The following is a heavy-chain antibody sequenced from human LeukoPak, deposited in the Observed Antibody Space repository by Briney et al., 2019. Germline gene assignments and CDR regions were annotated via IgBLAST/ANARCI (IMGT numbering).Heavy chain of an antibody. V-gene: IGHV3-74*01. CDR3: ARDNSHSFDY. D-gene: IGHD4-4*01. J-gene: IGHJ4*02. CDR2: INSDGSST. Sequence: GGSLRLSCAASGFSLSSYWMHWVRQTPGKGPVWVSRINSDGSSTSYADSVKGRFTISRDNAKNTLYLQMNSLRAEDTAVYYCARDNSHSFDYWGQGALVTVSS. CDR1: GFSLSSYW.